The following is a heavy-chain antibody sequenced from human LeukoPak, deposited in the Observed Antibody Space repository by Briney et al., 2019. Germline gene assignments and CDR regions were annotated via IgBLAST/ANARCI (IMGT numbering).Heavy chain of an antibody. CDR1: GVSMSAYQ. CDR2: INTKGET. CDR3: ATSNDAKIAPFDH. J-gene: IGHJ4*02. D-gene: IGHD2-21*01. V-gene: IGHV4-4*09. Sequence: PSETLSLTCTVSGVSMSAYQWSWVRQSPEKGLEWIGCINTKGETSYNPSLKSRVTTSVDTSKSQFSLRLTSVTAADTAVYYCATSNDAKIAPFDHWGQGAPVTVSS.